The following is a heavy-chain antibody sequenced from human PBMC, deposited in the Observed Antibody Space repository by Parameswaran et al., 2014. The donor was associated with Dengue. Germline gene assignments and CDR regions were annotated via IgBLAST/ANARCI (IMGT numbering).Heavy chain of an antibody. CDR3: ARVKGYGDYESYGMDV. Sequence: WIRQPPGKGLEWVSSISSSSSYIYYADSVKGRFTISRDNAKNSLYLQMNSLRAEDTAVYYCARVKGYGDYESYGMDVWGQGTTVTVSS. D-gene: IGHD4-17*01. V-gene: IGHV3-21*01. CDR2: ISSSSSYI. J-gene: IGHJ6*02.